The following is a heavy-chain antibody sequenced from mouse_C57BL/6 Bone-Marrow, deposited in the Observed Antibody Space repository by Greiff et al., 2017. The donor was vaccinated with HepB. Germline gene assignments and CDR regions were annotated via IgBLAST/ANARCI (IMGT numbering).Heavy chain of an antibody. D-gene: IGHD1-1*01. J-gene: IGHJ1*03. CDR3: ARYRDYYGPYWYFDV. Sequence: QVQLQQPGAELVMPGASVKLSCKASGYTFTSYWMHWVKQRPGQGLEWIGEIDPSDSYTNYNQKFKGKSTLTVDKSSSTAYMQLSSLTSDDSAVYYCARYRDYYGPYWYFDVWGTGTTVTVSS. CDR1: GYTFTSYW. CDR2: IDPSDSYT. V-gene: IGHV1-69*01.